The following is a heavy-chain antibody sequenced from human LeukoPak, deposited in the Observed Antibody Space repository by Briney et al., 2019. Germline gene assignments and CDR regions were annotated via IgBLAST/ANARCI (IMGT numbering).Heavy chain of an antibody. CDR1: GFTFSGSA. CDR3: TRPYRGFYYYGMDV. D-gene: IGHD1-26*01. V-gene: IGHV3-73*01. Sequence: GGSLRLSCAASGFTFSGSAIHWVRQASGKGLEWVGRIRSKANSYATAYAASVKGRFTISRDDSKNTAYLQMNSLKTEDTAVYYCTRPYRGFYYYGMDVWGQGTTVTVSS. CDR2: IRSKANSYAT. J-gene: IGHJ6*02.